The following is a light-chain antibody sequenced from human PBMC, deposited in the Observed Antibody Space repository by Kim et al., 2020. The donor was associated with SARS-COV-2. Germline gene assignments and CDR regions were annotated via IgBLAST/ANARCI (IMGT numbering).Light chain of an antibody. Sequence: SYELTQPPSVSVSPGQTASITCSGDKLGDKYACWYQQKPGQSPVLVIYQDSKRPSGIPERFSGSNSGNTATLTISGTQAMDEADYDCQAWDSSVVFGGGTQLTVL. CDR1: KLGDKY. J-gene: IGLJ2*01. CDR3: QAWDSSVV. V-gene: IGLV3-1*01. CDR2: QDS.